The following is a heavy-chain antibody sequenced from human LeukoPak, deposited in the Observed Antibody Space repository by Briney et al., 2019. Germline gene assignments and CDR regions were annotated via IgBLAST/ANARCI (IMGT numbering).Heavy chain of an antibody. CDR1: GGSISNYY. D-gene: IGHD4-11*01. CDR2: VHYSGDT. CDR3: ARGRVSSSTWYSTYYYFFYMDF. V-gene: IGHV4-59*01. J-gene: IGHJ6*03. Sequence: SETLSLTCIVSGGSISNYYWSWIRQPPGKGLEWIGYVHYSGDTNYNPSLNGRVSISRDTSNNFFSLRLRSVTAADTAVYFCARGRVSSSTWYSTYYYFFYMDFWGKGTTVTVSS.